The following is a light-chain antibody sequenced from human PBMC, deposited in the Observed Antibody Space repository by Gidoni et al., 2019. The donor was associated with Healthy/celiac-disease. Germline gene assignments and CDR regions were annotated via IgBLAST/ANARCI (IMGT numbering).Light chain of an antibody. CDR3: QQFNSYPLT. Sequence: AIQLTQSPSSLSASVGDRVTITCRASQGISSALAWYQQKPGKAQKLLIYDASSLESGVPSRFSGSGSGTDFTLTISSLQPEDFATYYCQQFNSYPLTFGGXTKVEIK. CDR1: QGISSA. V-gene: IGKV1-13*02. CDR2: DAS. J-gene: IGKJ4*01.